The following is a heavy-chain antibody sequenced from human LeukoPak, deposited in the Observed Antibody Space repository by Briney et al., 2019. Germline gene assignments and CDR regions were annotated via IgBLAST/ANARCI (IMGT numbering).Heavy chain of an antibody. J-gene: IGHJ4*02. CDR3: ARDIIVVVTTVVDY. CDR1: GYTFTGDY. D-gene: IGHD2-2*01. Sequence: ASVKVSCKASGYTFTGDYIHWVRQAPGQGLEWMGWINTNSGGTNYAEKFQGRVTMTRDTSISTAYMELSRLRSDDTAVYYCARDIIVVVTTVVDYWGQGTLVTVSS. CDR2: INTNSGGT. V-gene: IGHV1-2*02.